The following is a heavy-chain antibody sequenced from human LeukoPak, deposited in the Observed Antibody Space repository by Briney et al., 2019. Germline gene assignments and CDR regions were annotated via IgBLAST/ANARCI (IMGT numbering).Heavy chain of an antibody. CDR2: IKQDGSEK. Sequence: GGSLRLSCAASGSTFSNYWMSWVRQAPGKGLEWVANIKQDGSEKYCVDSVKGRFTISRDNAKNSLYLQMNSLRAEDTAVYYCAREIVLMVYAIQDQTGGYMDVWGKGTTVTVSS. CDR3: AREIVLMVYAIQDQTGGYMDV. CDR1: GSTFSNYW. V-gene: IGHV3-7*01. J-gene: IGHJ6*03. D-gene: IGHD2-8*01.